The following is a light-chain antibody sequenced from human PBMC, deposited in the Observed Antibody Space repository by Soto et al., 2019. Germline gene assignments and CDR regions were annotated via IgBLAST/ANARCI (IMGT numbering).Light chain of an antibody. CDR3: QQSYSTPYT. J-gene: IGKJ2*01. CDR2: ATS. Sequence: DIQMTQAPSSLSASVGHRVIITCRASQSITNYLNWYQQKPGKAPKLLIYATSTLQSGVPSRFGGSGSGTEFTLTISSLQPDDFAAYYCQQSYSTPYTFGQGTKVDI. V-gene: IGKV1-39*01. CDR1: QSITNY.